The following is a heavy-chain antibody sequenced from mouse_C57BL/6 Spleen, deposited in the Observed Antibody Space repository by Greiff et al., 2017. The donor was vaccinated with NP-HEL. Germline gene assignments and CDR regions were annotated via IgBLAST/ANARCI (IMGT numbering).Heavy chain of an antibody. CDR1: GFNIKDDY. J-gene: IGHJ2*01. CDR3: TTGDDGYYVNY. Sequence: VQLQQSGAELVRPGASVKLSCTASGFNIKDDYMHWVKQRPEQGLEWIGWIDPENGDTEYAAKFQGKATITADTSSNTAYLQLSSLTSEDTAVYYCTTGDDGYYVNYWGQGTTLTVSS. D-gene: IGHD2-3*01. V-gene: IGHV14-4*01. CDR2: IDPENGDT.